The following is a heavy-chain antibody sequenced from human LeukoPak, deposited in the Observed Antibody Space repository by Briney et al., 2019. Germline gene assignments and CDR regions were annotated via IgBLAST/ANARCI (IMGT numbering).Heavy chain of an antibody. CDR3: ARGPYPDY. CDR2: INSGSTYK. CDR1: GFTFNTYS. J-gene: IGHJ4*02. V-gene: IGHV3-21*01. Sequence: PGGSLRLSCAASGFTFNTYSMNWVRQAPGKGLEWVSSINSGSTYKYYADSVKGRFTVSRDNAKNSLYLQMNSLRAEDTAVYYCARGPYPDYWGQRTLVTVSS.